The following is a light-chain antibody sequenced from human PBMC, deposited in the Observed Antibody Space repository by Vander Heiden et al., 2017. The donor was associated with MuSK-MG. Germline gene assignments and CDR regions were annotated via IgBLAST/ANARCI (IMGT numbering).Light chain of an antibody. CDR1: SLRSYY. J-gene: IGLJ3*02. CDR2: GKN. V-gene: IGLV3-19*01. CDR3: NSRDSSGNHLSV. Sequence: SSELTQDPAVSVALGQTVRITCQGDSLRSYYASWYQQKPGQAPVLVIYGKNNRPSGIPDRFSGSSSGNTASLTITGAQAEDEADYYGNSRDSSGNHLSVCGGGPKLT.